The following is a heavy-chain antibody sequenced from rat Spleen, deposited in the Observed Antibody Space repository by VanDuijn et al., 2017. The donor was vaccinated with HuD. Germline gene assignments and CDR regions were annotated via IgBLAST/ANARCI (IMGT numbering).Heavy chain of an antibody. CDR3: AVAGYGY. Sequence: FNRYWMYWVRQAPGKGLEWVSSIDTDGSRTYYPDSVRGRFTISRDNAENTAYLQMNSLWSEDTATYYCAVAGYGYWGQGVVVTVSS. CDR2: IDTDGSRT. D-gene: IGHD4-3*01. CDR1: FNRYW. V-gene: IGHV5-58*01. J-gene: IGHJ2*01.